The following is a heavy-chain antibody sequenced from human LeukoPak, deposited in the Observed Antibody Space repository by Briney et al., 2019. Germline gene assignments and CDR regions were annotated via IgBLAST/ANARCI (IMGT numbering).Heavy chain of an antibody. D-gene: IGHD3-16*01. Sequence: LETLSLTCAVSGYSINSGYFWGWIRRPPGKGLEWIGTIDHSGSTYYDPSLKSRVTISVDTSKNQFSLTLSSVTAADTAFYYCVRNGGHGRFDYWGQGTLVTVSS. CDR1: GYSINSGYF. V-gene: IGHV4-38-2*01. CDR3: VRNGGHGRFDY. J-gene: IGHJ4*02. CDR2: IDHSGST.